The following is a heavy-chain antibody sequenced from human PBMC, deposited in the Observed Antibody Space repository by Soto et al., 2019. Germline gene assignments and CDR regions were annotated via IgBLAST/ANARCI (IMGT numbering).Heavy chain of an antibody. CDR2: ISWNSGSI. CDR3: AKDITHGSGWGTLDY. CDR1: GFTFDDYA. D-gene: IGHD6-19*01. Sequence: EVQLVESGGGLVQPGRSLRLSCAASGFTFDDYAMHWVRQAPGKGLEWVSGISWNSGSIGYADSVKGRFTISRDNAKNSLYLQMNSLRAEDTALYYCAKDITHGSGWGTLDYWGQGTLVTVSS. V-gene: IGHV3-9*01. J-gene: IGHJ4*02.